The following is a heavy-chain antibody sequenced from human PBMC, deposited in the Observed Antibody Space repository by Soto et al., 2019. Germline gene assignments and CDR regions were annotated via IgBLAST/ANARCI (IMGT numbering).Heavy chain of an antibody. CDR1: GGTFSSYA. CDR3: ARDSANYYDSSGAFDY. V-gene: IGHV1-69*01. CDR2: IIPIFGTA. Sequence: QVQLVQSGAEVKKPGSSVKVSCKASGGTFSSYAISWVRQAPGQGLEWMGGIIPIFGTANYAQKFQGRVTITADESTSTAYMELSSRRSEDTALYYCARDSANYYDSSGAFDYWGQGTLVTVSS. D-gene: IGHD3-22*01. J-gene: IGHJ4*02.